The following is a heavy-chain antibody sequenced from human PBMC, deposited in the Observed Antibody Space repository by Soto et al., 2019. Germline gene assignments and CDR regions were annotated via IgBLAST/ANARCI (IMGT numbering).Heavy chain of an antibody. CDR2: ISYDGNNK. CDR3: AKGGSGNYLTYYYYYGMDV. V-gene: IGHV3-30*18. Sequence: TGGSLRLSCAASGFSLSNNGMHWVRQAPGKGLEWVAVISYDGNNKYYADSVKGRFTISRDNSKNTVYLEMNNLRAEDTAMYYCAKGGSGNYLTYYYYYGMDVWGQGTTVTVSS. D-gene: IGHD3-22*01. CDR1: GFSLSNNG. J-gene: IGHJ6*02.